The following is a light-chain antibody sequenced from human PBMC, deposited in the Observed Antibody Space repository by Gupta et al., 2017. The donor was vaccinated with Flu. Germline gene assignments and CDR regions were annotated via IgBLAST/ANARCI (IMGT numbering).Light chain of an antibody. CDR2: GAS. CDR3: QQDNKCPRT. CDR1: QSVSDN. Sequence: EIVMTQSPATLSVSLGERVTFSCRASQSVSDNLAWYQQKPGQAPRLLIYGASSRATGIPARFSGSGSGTEFTLTISSLQSEDFAVYFCQQDNKCPRTFGQGTKVAI. J-gene: IGKJ1*01. V-gene: IGKV3-15*01.